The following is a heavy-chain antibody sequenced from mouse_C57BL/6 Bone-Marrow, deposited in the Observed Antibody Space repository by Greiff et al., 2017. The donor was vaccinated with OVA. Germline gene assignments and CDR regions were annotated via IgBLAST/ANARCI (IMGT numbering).Heavy chain of an antibody. CDR2: IHPNSGST. D-gene: IGHD1-1*01. Sequence: QVQLQQPGAELVKPGASVKLSCKASGYTFTSYWMHWVKQRPGQGLEWIGMIHPNSGSTNYNEKFKSKATLTVDKSSSTAYMQLSSLTSEDSAVYNCARPSYYYGSSYYWGQGTTLTVSS. CDR1: GYTFTSYW. J-gene: IGHJ2*01. V-gene: IGHV1-64*01. CDR3: ARPSYYYGSSYY.